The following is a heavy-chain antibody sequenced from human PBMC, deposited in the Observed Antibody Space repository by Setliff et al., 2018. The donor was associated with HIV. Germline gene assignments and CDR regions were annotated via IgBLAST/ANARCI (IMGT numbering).Heavy chain of an antibody. CDR2: IYGDGSDP. V-gene: IGHV5-51*01. CDR3: ARPQYHQSSDAFDI. CDR1: GYKFTDYW. Sequence: GESLKISCKGSGYKFTDYWVGWVRQMPGEGLEWMGVIYGDGSDPRYSPSFQGQVTISVDKSINTAYLRWTSLKAPDTALYYCARPQYHQSSDAFDIWGQGTMVTVSS. J-gene: IGHJ3*02.